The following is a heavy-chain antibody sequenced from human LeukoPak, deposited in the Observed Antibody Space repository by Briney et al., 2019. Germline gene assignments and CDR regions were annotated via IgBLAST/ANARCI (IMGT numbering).Heavy chain of an antibody. CDR3: ERQSSRRYDSAFDI. D-gene: IGHD2-2*01. CDR1: GSSFSSGQY. V-gene: IGHV4-38-2*01. J-gene: IGHJ3*02. Sequence: PSETLSLTCAVSGSSFSSGQYWGCIRQPPGKGLEWIGSIYDSGNINYSPSLKSRVTISVDVSKNQFSLNLRSETAEDTAVYYCERQSSRRYDSAFDIWGQGTMVTVSS. CDR2: IYDSGNI.